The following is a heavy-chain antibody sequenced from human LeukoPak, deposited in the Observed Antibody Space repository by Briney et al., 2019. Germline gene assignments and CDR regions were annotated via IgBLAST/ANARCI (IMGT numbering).Heavy chain of an antibody. CDR2: FDPEDGEDGET. V-gene: IGHV1-24*01. J-gene: IGHJ4*02. CDR1: GYTLTGLS. CDR3: ATADSGSYSYFDY. Sequence: GASVKVSCKVSGYTLTGLSMHWVRQAPGKGLEWMGGFDPEDGEDGETIYAQRFQGRVTVTEDTSTDTAYMELSSLRSEDTAVYYCATADSGSYSYFDYWGQGTLVTVSS. D-gene: IGHD1-26*01.